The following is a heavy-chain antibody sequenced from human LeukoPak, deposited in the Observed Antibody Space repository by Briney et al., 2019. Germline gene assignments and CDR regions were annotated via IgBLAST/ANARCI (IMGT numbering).Heavy chain of an antibody. D-gene: IGHD6-6*01. Sequence: GGSLRLSCAASGFTFSSYSMNWVRQAPGKGLEWVSYISSSSSTIYYADSVKGRFTISRDNAKDSLYLQMNSLRAEDTAVYYCARGTYSSSKYFQHWGQGTLVTVSS. J-gene: IGHJ1*01. CDR1: GFTFSSYS. CDR3: ARGTYSSSKYFQH. CDR2: ISSSSSTI. V-gene: IGHV3-48*01.